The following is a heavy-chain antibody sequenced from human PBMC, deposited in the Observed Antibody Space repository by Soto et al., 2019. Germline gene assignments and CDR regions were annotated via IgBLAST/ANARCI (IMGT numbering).Heavy chain of an antibody. D-gene: IGHD3-3*01. J-gene: IGHJ6*02. V-gene: IGHV4-34*01. CDR2: ISHSGST. CDR3: AREQRAAHYDFWSGLYYGMDV. CDR1: GGSFSGYY. Sequence: PSETLSLTCAVYGGSFSGYYWSWIRQPPGKGLEWIGEISHSGSTNYNPSLKSRVTISVDTSKNQFSLKLSSVTAADTAVYYCAREQRAAHYDFWSGLYYGMDVWGQGTTVTVSS.